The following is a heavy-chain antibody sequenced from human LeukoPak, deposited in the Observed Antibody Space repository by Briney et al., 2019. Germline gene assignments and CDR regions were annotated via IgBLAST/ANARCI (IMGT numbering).Heavy chain of an antibody. J-gene: IGHJ4*02. CDR1: GFTFSSYW. Sequence: PGGSLRLSCAASGFTFSSYWMSWVRQAPGKGLDWVANIKQDGSEKYYVDSVKGRFTISRDNAKNSLYLQMNSLRAEDTAVYYCAREIMVRGVYYFDYRGQGTLVTASS. D-gene: IGHD3-10*01. CDR3: AREIMVRGVYYFDY. CDR2: IKQDGSEK. V-gene: IGHV3-7*01.